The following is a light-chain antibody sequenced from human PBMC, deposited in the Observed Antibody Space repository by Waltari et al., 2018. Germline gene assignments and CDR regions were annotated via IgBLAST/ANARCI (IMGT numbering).Light chain of an antibody. CDR2: LDS. CDR1: NIGSRS. CDR3: HVWDANTVM. Sequence: SSVLTPAPSASVAPGQPATVTCGGDNIGSRSVHWYQQKPGRAPVLVVYLDSDRPSGIPERCSGSKSGNAATLTISRVEAGDEADYYCHVWDANTVMFGGGTKLTVL. J-gene: IGLJ3*02. V-gene: IGLV3-21*02.